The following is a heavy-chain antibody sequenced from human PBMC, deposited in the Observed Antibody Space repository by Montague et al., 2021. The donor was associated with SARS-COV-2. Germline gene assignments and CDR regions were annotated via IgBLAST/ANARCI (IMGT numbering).Heavy chain of an antibody. V-gene: IGHV3-66*01. CDR1: RFTVSSNY. J-gene: IGHJ6*02. D-gene: IGHD3-3*01. CDR2: IYSGGST. CDR3: ARGGDYDFWSGYVNYGMDV. Sequence: SLRLSCAASRFTVSSNYMSWVRQAPGKGLEWVSVIYSGGSTYYADSVKGRFTISRDNSKNTPYLQMNSLRAEDTAVYYCARGGDYDFWSGYVNYGMDVWGQGTTVTVSS.